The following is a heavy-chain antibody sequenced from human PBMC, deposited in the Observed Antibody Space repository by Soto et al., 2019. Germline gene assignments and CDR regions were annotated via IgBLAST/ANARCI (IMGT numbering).Heavy chain of an antibody. J-gene: IGHJ6*02. CDR1: GGSISSYY. CDR2: IYYSGST. Sequence: SETLSLTCTVSGGSISSYYWSWIRQPPGKGLEWIGYIYYSGSTNYNPSLKSRVTISVDTSKNQFSLKLSSVTAADTAVYYCARDQVPSSYSYGMDVWGQGTTVTVSS. V-gene: IGHV4-59*01. CDR3: ARDQVPSSYSYGMDV.